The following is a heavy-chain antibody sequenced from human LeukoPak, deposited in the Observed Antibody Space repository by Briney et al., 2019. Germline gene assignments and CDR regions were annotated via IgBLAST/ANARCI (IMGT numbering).Heavy chain of an antibody. J-gene: IGHJ4*02. CDR3: ARQGSLGYCSGGSCSRSDY. D-gene: IGHD2-15*01. CDR2: IDPSDSYT. CDR1: GYSFTSYW. Sequence: GESLKISCKGSGYSFTSYWISWGRQMPGKGLEWMGRIDPSDSYTNYSPSFQGHVTISADKSISTAYLQWSSLKASDTAMYYCARQGSLGYCSGGSCSRSDYWGQGTLVTVSS. V-gene: IGHV5-10-1*01.